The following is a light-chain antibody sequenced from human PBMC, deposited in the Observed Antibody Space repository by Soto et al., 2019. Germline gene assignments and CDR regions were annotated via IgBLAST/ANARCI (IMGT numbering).Light chain of an antibody. J-gene: IGKJ1*01. CDR2: DAS. Sequence: DIQMTQSPCTLSASVGDRVTIICRASQSIGSWLAWYQQRPGNVPKLLIYDASTLERGVPSRFSGSGSGTQFTLTISSLQPDDFATYYCQQSTFGQGTKVEIK. CDR1: QSIGSW. V-gene: IGKV1-5*02. CDR3: QQST.